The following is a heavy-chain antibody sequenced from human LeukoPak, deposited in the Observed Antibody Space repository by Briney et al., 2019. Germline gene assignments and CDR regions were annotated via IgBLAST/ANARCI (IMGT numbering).Heavy chain of an antibody. CDR1: GGSISSYY. V-gene: IGHV4-59*01. CDR3: ARILGYCSSTSCPQYYYYGMDV. CDR2: IYYSGST. Sequence: SQTLSLTCTVSGGSISSYYWSWIRQPPGKGLEWIGYIYYSGSTNYNPSLKSRVTISVDTSKNQFSLKLSSVTAADTAVYYCARILGYCSSTSCPQYYYYGMDVWGQGTTVTVSS. D-gene: IGHD2-2*03. J-gene: IGHJ6*02.